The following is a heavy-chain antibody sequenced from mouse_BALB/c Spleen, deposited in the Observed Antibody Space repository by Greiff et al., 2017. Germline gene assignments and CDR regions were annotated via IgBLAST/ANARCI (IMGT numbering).Heavy chain of an antibody. J-gene: IGHJ4*01. CDR2: IYPSDSYT. Sequence: QVQLQQPGAELVKPGASVKLSCKASGYTFTSYWINWVKQRPGQGLEWIGNIYPSDSYTNYNQKFKDKATLTVDKSSSTAYMQLSSPTSEDSAVYYCTRGVYGNYAMDYWAQGTSVPVSS. CDR3: TRGVYGNYAMDY. CDR1: GYTFTSYW. V-gene: IGHV1-69*02. D-gene: IGHD2-1*01.